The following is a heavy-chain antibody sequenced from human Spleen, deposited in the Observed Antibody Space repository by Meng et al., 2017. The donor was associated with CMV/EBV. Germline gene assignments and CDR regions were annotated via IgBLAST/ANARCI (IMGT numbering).Heavy chain of an antibody. V-gene: IGHV3-23*03. D-gene: IGHD2-2*01. CDR3: AKGPVPAAVLAEYFQH. Sequence: GGSLRLSCAASGFTVSNNYMSWVRQAPGKGLEWVSVIYSGGSSTYYADSVKGRFTISRDNSKNTLYLQMNSLRAEDTAVYYCAKGPVPAAVLAEYFQHWGQGTLVTVSS. CDR1: GFTVSNNY. J-gene: IGHJ1*01. CDR2: IYSGGSST.